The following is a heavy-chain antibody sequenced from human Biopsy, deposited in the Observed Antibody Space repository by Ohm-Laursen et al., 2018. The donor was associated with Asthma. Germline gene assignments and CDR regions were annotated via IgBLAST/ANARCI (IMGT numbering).Heavy chain of an antibody. D-gene: IGHD6-13*01. CDR1: GYTFIGCH. J-gene: IGHJ5*02. Sequence: ASVKVSCKASGYTFIGCHIHWMRQAPGQGLEWMGRINPNSGGTNYAQKFQGRVTMTRDTSRNTAYMELSSLRSDDTAVYYCARGQKSAGDRWFDPWGQGTLVTVSS. V-gene: IGHV1-2*06. CDR3: ARGQKSAGDRWFDP. CDR2: INPNSGGT.